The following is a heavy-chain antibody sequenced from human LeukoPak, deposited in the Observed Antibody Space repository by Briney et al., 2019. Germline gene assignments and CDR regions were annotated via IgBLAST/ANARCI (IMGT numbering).Heavy chain of an antibody. CDR2: INSDGSST. J-gene: IGHJ6*02. CDR3: AKGYGGNSDYGMDV. CDR1: GFTFSSYW. V-gene: IGHV3-74*01. Sequence: GGSLRLSCAASGFTFSSYWMHWVRQAPGKGLVWVSRINSDGSSTSYADSVKGRFTISRDNAKNTLYLQMNSLRAEDTAVYYCAKGYGGNSDYGMDVWGQGTTVTVSS. D-gene: IGHD4-23*01.